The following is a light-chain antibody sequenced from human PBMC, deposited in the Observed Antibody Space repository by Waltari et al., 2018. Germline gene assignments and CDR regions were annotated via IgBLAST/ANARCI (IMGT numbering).Light chain of an antibody. CDR3: QQYNTYSLT. CDR2: DAS. CDR1: QSMCRW. J-gene: IGKJ4*01. V-gene: IGKV1-5*01. Sequence: DIQMTQSPSTLSASVGDRVSITCRASQSMCRWLACVQQRPGKAPKLLIYDASTLESGVPSRFSGSGSGTDFTLIISGLHPDDFGTYYCQQYNTYSLTFGGGT.